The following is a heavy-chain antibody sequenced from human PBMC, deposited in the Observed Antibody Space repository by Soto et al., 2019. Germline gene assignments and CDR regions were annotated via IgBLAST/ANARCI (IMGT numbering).Heavy chain of an antibody. V-gene: IGHV3-30*03. Sequence: QMHLVESGGGVVQPGMSLRLSCAVSGFTFTNRGIHWVRQAPGKGLEWVADISYNGIDKWFADSVKGRFTICRDNYGEPAYLQMNGLGPEDTAVYYCSSREGRNGNETRFDYWGQGTLVTVSS. CDR2: ISYNGIDK. CDR1: GFTFTNRG. D-gene: IGHD1-1*01. CDR3: SSREGRNGNETRFDY. J-gene: IGHJ4*02.